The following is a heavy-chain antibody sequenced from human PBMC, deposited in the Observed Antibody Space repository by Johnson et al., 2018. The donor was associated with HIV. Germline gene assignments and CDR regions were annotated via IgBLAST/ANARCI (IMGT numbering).Heavy chain of an antibody. D-gene: IGHD3-22*01. Sequence: QVQLVESGGGVVQPGGSLRLSCAASAFPLGSYGMHWVRQAPGKGRGGWDFIGKEGRNKYYPTSLQGQLPISRENSKNTLYLQMNSLRAEDTAVYYCAKDYYDSSGDAFDIWGQGTMVTVSS. CDR2: IGKEGRNK. CDR3: AKDYYDSSGDAFDI. V-gene: IGHV3-30*02. CDR1: AFPLGSYG. J-gene: IGHJ3*02.